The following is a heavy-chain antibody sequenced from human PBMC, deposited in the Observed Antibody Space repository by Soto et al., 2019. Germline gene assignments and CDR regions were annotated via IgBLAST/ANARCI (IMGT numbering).Heavy chain of an antibody. CDR1: GGSISSYY. Sequence: PSETLSLTCTVSGGSISSYYWSWIRQPPGKGLEWIGYIYYSGSTNYNPSLKSRVTISVDTSKNQFSLKLSSVTAADTAVYYCARRLPLTNYYDSSGSFDYWGQGTLVTVS. CDR3: ARRLPLTNYYDSSGSFDY. V-gene: IGHV4-59*08. J-gene: IGHJ4*02. CDR2: IYYSGST. D-gene: IGHD3-22*01.